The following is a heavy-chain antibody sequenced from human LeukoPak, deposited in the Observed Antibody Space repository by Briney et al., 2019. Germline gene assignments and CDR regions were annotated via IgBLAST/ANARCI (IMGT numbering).Heavy chain of an antibody. V-gene: IGHV4-59*01. CDR1: GGSISRYY. CDR3: ARGATYYDFWRGYYMDY. J-gene: IGHJ4*02. CDR2: IYYSGSN. Sequence: SETLSLTCTVSGGSISRYYWSWLRQPPGKGLEWIGYIYYSGSNNYNPSLKSRVTISVDTSKNQFSLKLSSVTAADTAVYYCARGATYYDFWRGYYMDYWGQGTLVTVSS. D-gene: IGHD3-3*01.